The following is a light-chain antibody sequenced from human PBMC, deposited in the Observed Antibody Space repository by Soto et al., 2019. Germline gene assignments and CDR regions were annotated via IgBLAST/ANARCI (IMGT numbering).Light chain of an antibody. CDR2: DAS. V-gene: IGKV3-11*01. Sequence: ETVLTQSPATLSLSPGERATLSCRASQSVSSYLAWYQWKPGQAPRLLIYDASNRATGIPARFSGSGSGTDFTLTISSPEPEDFAVYYCQQRSDWPLTFGGGTKVEIK. CDR1: QSVSSY. J-gene: IGKJ4*01. CDR3: QQRSDWPLT.